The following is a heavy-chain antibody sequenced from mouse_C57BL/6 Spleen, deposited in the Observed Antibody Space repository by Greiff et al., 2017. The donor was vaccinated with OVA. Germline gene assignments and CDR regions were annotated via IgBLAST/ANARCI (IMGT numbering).Heavy chain of an antibody. J-gene: IGHJ2*01. Sequence: QVQLKQPGAELVRPGTSVKLSCKASGYTFTSYWMHWVKQRPGQGLEWIGVIDPSDSYTNYNQKFKGKATLTVDTSSSTAYMQLSSLTSEDSAVYYCARNYYFDYWGQGTTLTVSS. CDR3: ARNYYFDY. V-gene: IGHV1-59*01. CDR2: IDPSDSYT. CDR1: GYTFTSYW.